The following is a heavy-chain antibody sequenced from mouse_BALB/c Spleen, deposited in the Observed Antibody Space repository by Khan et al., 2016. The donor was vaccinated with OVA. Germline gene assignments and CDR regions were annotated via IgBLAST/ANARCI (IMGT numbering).Heavy chain of an antibody. V-gene: IGHV14-3*02. CDR3: ARRRNYYGSLDY. D-gene: IGHD1-1*01. J-gene: IGHJ2*01. CDR1: GFNIKDTY. CDR2: IDPANGNT. Sequence: EVQLQESGAELVKPGASVKLSCTASGFNIKDTYMHWVKQRPEQGLEWIGRIDPANGNTKYDPKFQGKATITADTSSNTAYLQLSSLTSEDTAVYYWARRRNYYGSLDYWGQGTTLTVAS.